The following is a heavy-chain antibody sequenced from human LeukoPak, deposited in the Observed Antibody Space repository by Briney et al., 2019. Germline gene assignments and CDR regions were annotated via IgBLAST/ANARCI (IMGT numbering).Heavy chain of an antibody. D-gene: IGHD7-27*01. J-gene: IGHJ3*02. V-gene: IGHV3-15*01. Sequence: GGSLRLSCAASGFTFSNAWMSWVRQAPGKGLEWVGRIKSKTDGGTIDYAAPVKGRFTISRDDSKNTLYLQMNSLRAEDTAVYYCARESGEAFDIWGQGTMVTVSS. CDR3: ARESGEAFDI. CDR1: GFTFSNAW. CDR2: IKSKTDGGTI.